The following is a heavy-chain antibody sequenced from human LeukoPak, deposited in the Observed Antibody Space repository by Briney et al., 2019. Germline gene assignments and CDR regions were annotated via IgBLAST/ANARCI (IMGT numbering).Heavy chain of an antibody. CDR2: ISSSGGNT. D-gene: IGHD6-6*01. CDR3: AKTYSSSPYYFDY. V-gene: IGHV3-23*01. CDR1: GVTFTSYG. Sequence: GGSLRLSGAASGVTFTSYGVSWVRQAPGKGLEWVSTISSSGGNTFYADSVKGRFTISRDNSKNTLYLQMNSLRAEDTAVYYCAKTYSSSPYYFDYWGQGTLVTVSS. J-gene: IGHJ4*02.